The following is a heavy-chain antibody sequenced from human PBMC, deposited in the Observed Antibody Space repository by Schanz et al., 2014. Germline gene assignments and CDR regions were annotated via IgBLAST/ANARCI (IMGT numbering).Heavy chain of an antibody. CDR3: AREKVDIVVIPGARRNYYYSGMDV. J-gene: IGHJ6*02. V-gene: IGHV4-4*07. D-gene: IGHD2-2*01. CDR2: FYSSGST. CDR1: GGSISSYY. Sequence: QVQLQESGPGLVKPSETLSLTCSVSGGSISSYYWSWIRQPAGKGLEWIGRFYSSGSTNYNPSLQGKVTITIATAKNQFPLKLSSVTAADTAVYYCAREKVDIVVIPGARRNYYYSGMDVWGQGTTVTVSS.